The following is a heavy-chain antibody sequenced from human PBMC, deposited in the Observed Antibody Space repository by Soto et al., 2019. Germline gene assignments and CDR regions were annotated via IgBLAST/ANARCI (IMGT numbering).Heavy chain of an antibody. Sequence: PSETLSLTCSVSGRSMSSNYWSWIRQSPDKGLEWLGYVFYGGTDYNPSLGGRVSMSVETAKSKFSLKLASVTVADTAVYYCASYRGALYFESWGPGILVTVSS. J-gene: IGHJ4*02. D-gene: IGHD3-16*01. CDR3: ASYRGALYFES. CDR1: GRSMSSNY. V-gene: IGHV4-59*01. CDR2: VFYGGT.